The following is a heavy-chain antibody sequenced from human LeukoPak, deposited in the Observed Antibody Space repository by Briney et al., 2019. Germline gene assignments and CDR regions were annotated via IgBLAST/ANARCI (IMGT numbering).Heavy chain of an antibody. V-gene: IGHV3-23*01. D-gene: IGHD6-6*01. J-gene: IGHJ4*02. CDR2: TSGPGGSR. CDR1: GFTFSSYA. CDR3: AKKVGLVSAPLFYFDL. Sequence: GGSLRLSCAASGFTFSSYAMSWVRQAPGKGLEWVSATSGPGGSRDYADSVKGRFTISRDNSKNTLYLQMNSLRAEDTAIYYCAKKVGLVSAPLFYFDLWGQGTLVTVSS.